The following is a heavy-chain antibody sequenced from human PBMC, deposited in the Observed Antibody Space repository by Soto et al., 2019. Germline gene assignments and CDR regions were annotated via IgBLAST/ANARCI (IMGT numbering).Heavy chain of an antibody. CDR2: VYYTGDT. Sequence: QVQLQQSGPRLVKPSETLSLTCTVSSGPDRSHNWCWIRQPPGRGLEWIGYVYYTGDTAYNPSLRCRVTISADTSTNDISLTLNSVTAADTAVYYCVRQGIDYLHGLVDVWGQGTTVSVSS. J-gene: IGHJ6*02. CDR1: SGPDRSHN. CDR3: VRQGIDYLHGLVDV. V-gene: IGHV4-59*08. D-gene: IGHD4-17*01.